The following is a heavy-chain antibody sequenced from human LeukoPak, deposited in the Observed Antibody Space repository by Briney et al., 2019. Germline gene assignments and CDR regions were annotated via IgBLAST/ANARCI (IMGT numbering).Heavy chain of an antibody. CDR3: ARAGDSVNPFDY. D-gene: IGHD5/OR15-5a*01. CDR1: GFTVISKY. V-gene: IGHV3-53*01. CDR2: IYGVGAT. J-gene: IGHJ4*02. Sequence: PGGSLRLSCVASGFTVISKYMNWVRPAPGKGLEGVSLIYGVGATYYADSVQGRFTIPSHKTKNTVYLQINDLRAEGTAFYYCARAGDSVNPFDYWGQGTLVSVS.